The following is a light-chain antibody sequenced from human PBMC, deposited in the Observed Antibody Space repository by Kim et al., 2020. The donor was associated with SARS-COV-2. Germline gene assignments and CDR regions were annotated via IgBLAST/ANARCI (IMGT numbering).Light chain of an antibody. CDR2: YDT. J-gene: IGLJ2*01. V-gene: IGLV3-21*04. CDR3: QVWAGGSDHGV. Sequence: SYELTQPPSVSVAPGRTATITCGGDKIGTETVHWYQQKAGQAPVLVIYYDTDRPSGIPERFVGSNSGNTATLTISRVEAGDEADYYCQVWAGGSDHGVFG. CDR1: KIGTET.